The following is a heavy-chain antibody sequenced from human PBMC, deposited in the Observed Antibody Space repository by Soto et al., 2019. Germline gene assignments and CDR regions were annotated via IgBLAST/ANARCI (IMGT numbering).Heavy chain of an antibody. CDR1: GFTFSNYG. J-gene: IGHJ6*02. CDR3: AKAAYCSSTSCYNGMDV. CDR2: IRGSGGST. V-gene: IGHV3-23*01. Sequence: PGGSLRLSCAASGFTFSNYGIHWVRQAPGKGLEWVSAIRGSGGSTYYADSVKGRFTISRDNSKNTLYLQMDSLRAEDTAVYYCAKAAYCSSTSCYNGMDVWGQGTTVTVSS. D-gene: IGHD2-2*02.